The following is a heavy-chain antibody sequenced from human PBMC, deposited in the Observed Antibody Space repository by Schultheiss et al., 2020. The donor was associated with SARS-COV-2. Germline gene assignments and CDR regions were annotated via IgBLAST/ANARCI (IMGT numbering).Heavy chain of an antibody. CDR1: GFTFSSYE. CDR2: ISSSGSTI. CDR3: TLHLSGSYGR. J-gene: IGHJ4*02. Sequence: GESLKISCAASGFTFSSYEMNWVRQAPGKGLEWVSYISSSGSTIYYADSVKGRFTISRDNSKNTLYLQMNSLRAEDTAVYYCTLHLSGSYGRWGQGTLVTVSS. D-gene: IGHD1-26*01. V-gene: IGHV3-48*03.